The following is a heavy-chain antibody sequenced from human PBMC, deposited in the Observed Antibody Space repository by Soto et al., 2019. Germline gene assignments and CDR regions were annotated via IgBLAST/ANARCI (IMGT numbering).Heavy chain of an antibody. Sequence: QVQLVESGGGVVQPGRSLRLSCAASGFTFSSYVMQWVRQAPGKGLERVAVISYAGTDNYYADSVKGRFTISRDNSKNTLYLQMNSLRPEDTAVYYCAREGTTAMTTVTTGSLDYYGMDVWGQGTTVTVSS. J-gene: IGHJ6*02. D-gene: IGHD4-17*01. CDR2: ISYAGTDN. V-gene: IGHV3-30-3*01. CDR1: GFTFSSYV. CDR3: AREGTTAMTTVTTGSLDYYGMDV.